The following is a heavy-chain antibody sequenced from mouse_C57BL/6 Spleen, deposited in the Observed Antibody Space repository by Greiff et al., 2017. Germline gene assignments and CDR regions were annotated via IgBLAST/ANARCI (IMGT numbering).Heavy chain of an antibody. V-gene: IGHV1-53*01. CDR3: ASAGREIYAMDY. CDR2: INPSNGGT. J-gene: IGHJ4*01. Sequence: VQLQQSGTELVKPGAPVKLSCKASGYTFTSYWMHWVKQRPGQGLEWIGNINPSNGGTNYNEKFKSKATLTVDKSSSTAYMQLSSLTSEDSAVYYCASAGREIYAMDYWGQGTSVTVSS. CDR1: GYTFTSYW. D-gene: IGHD1-1*01.